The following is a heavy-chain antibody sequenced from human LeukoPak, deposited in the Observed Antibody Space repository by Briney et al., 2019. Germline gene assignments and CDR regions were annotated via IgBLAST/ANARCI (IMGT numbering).Heavy chain of an antibody. CDR3: AKDQWFDP. V-gene: IGHV3-23*01. J-gene: IGHJ5*02. Sequence: GGPLRLSCAASGFTFSSYAMSWVRQAPGKGLEWVSSISGSGITTYYADSVKGRFTISRDNSRYTLYLQMNSLRAEDTAVYYCAKDQWFDPWGQGTLVTVSS. CDR1: GFTFSSYA. CDR2: ISGSGITT.